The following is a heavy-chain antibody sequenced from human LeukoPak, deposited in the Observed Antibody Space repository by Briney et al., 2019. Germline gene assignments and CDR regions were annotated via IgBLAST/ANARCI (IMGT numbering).Heavy chain of an antibody. CDR2: IIPIFGTA. Sequence: SVKVSCKASGYTFTSYGISWVRQAPGQGLEWMGGIIPIFGTANYAQKFQGRVTITADESTSTAYMELSSLRSEDTAVYYCARDPGTTSDPSEEDWFDPWGQGTLVTVSS. J-gene: IGHJ5*02. D-gene: IGHD4-17*01. CDR1: GYTFTSYG. V-gene: IGHV1-69*13. CDR3: ARDPGTTSDPSEEDWFDP.